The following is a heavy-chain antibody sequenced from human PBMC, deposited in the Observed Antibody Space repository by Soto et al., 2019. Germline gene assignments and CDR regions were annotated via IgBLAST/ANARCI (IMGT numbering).Heavy chain of an antibody. CDR1: GFTFSSYG. V-gene: IGHV3-30*18. Sequence: HPGGSLRLSCAASGFTFSSYGMHWVRQAPGKGLEWVAVISYDGSNKYYADSVKGRFTISRDNSKNTLYLQMNSLRAEDTAVYYCAKDLTGYYDSSGYSAAAFDIWGQGTMVTVSS. J-gene: IGHJ3*02. CDR3: AKDLTGYYDSSGYSAAAFDI. CDR2: ISYDGSNK. D-gene: IGHD3-22*01.